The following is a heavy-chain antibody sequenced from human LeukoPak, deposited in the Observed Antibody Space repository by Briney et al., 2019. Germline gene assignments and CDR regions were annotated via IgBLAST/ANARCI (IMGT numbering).Heavy chain of an antibody. CDR1: GFTFSSYA. D-gene: IGHD1-26*01. J-gene: IGHJ6*03. Sequence: EPGGSLRLSCAASGFTFSSYAMSWVRQAPGKGLEWVSSISSGSTNTYYADSVKGRFTISRDNSKNTLYLQMNSLRAEDTAIYYCPKNWVGYYMEVWGKGTTVTVSS. CDR3: PKNWVGYYMEV. V-gene: IGHV3-23*01. CDR2: ISSGSTNT.